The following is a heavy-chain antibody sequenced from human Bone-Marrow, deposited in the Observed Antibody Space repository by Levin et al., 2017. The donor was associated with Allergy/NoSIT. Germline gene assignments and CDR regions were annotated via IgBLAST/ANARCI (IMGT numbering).Heavy chain of an antibody. Sequence: GGSLRLSCAASGFTFSSYAMHWVRQAPGKGLEWVAVISYDGSNKYYADSVKGRFTISRDNSKNTLYLQMNSLRAEDTAVYYCARDRPYTMVRGRPRHYYDYYGMDVWGQGTTVTVSS. CDR2: ISYDGSNK. J-gene: IGHJ6*02. CDR3: ARDRPYTMVRGRPRHYYDYYGMDV. V-gene: IGHV3-30-3*01. CDR1: GFTFSSYA. D-gene: IGHD3-10*01.